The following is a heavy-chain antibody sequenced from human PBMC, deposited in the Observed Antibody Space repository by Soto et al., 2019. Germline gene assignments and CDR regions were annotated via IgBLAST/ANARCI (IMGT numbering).Heavy chain of an antibody. CDR2: MNPNSGNT. D-gene: IGHD3-3*01. CDR1: GYTFTSYD. J-gene: IGHJ5*02. V-gene: IGHV1-8*01. Sequence: ASVKVSCKASGYTFTSYDINWVRQATGQGLEWMGWMNPNSGNTGYAQKFQGRVTMTRNTSISTAYMELSSLRSEDTAVYYCARGFQKSEIWSGYYGHLWFDPWGQGTLVTVSS. CDR3: ARGFQKSEIWSGYYGHLWFDP.